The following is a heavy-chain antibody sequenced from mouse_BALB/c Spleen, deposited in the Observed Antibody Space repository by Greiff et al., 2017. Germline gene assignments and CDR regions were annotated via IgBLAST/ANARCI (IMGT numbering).Heavy chain of an antibody. CDR2: ISSGSSTI. D-gene: IGHD1-2*01. Sequence: EVQGVESGGGLVQPGGSRKLSCAASGFTFSSFGMHWVRQAPEKGLEWVAYISSGSSTIYYADTVKGRFTISRDNPKNTLFLQLTSLRSEDTAMYYCARSAITTATGDYVDYWGQGTTLTVSS. CDR3: ARSAITTATGDYVDY. V-gene: IGHV5-17*02. J-gene: IGHJ2*01. CDR1: GFTFSSFG.